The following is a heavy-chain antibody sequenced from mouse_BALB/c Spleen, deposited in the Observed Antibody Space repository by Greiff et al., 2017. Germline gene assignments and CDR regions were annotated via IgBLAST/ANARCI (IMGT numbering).Heavy chain of an antibody. CDR1: GFTFSSYG. J-gene: IGHJ3*01. V-gene: IGHV5-6*01. CDR3: ARHEEGRGFAY. CDR2: ISSGGSYT. D-gene: IGHD3-3*01. Sequence: EVKVVESGGDLVKPGGSLKLSCAASGFTFSSYGMSWVRQTPDKRLEWVATISSGGSYTYYPDSVKGRFTISRDNAKNTLYLQMSSLKSEDTAMYYCARHEEGRGFAYWGQGTLVTVSA.